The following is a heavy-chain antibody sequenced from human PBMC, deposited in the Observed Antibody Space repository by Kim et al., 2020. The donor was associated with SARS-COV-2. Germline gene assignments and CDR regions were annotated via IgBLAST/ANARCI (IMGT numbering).Heavy chain of an antibody. V-gene: IGHV4-39*07. D-gene: IGHD6-19*01. J-gene: IGHJ4*02. Sequence: SETLSLTCTVSGGSISSSSYYWGWIRQPPGKGLEWIGSIYYSGSTYYNPSIKSRVTISVDTSKNQFSLKLSSVTAADTAVYYCAVTSGWYVAYWGQGTLVTVSS. CDR1: GGSISSSSYY. CDR2: IYYSGST. CDR3: AVTSGWYVAY.